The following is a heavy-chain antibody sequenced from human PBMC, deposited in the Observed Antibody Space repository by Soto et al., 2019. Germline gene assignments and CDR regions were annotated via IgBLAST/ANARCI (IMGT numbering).Heavy chain of an antibody. CDR1: GYTFTSYY. Sequence: ASVKVSCTASGYTFTSYYMHWVRQAPGQGLEWMGIINPSGGSTSYAQKFQGRVTMTRDTSTSTVYMELSSLRSEDTAVYYCARDQSTVTTAQYYFDYWGQGTLVTVSS. D-gene: IGHD4-4*01. CDR3: ARDQSTVTTAQYYFDY. J-gene: IGHJ4*02. CDR2: INPSGGST. V-gene: IGHV1-46*01.